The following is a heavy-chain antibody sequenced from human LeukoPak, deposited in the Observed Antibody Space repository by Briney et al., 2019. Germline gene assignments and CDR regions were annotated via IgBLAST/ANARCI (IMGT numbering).Heavy chain of an antibody. CDR1: GYTFTSYE. CDR2: MNPNSGDT. D-gene: IGHD3-22*01. V-gene: IGHV1-8*01. J-gene: IGHJ4*02. CDR3: ARGLGSYDSSELTWPMISF. Sequence: ASVKVSCKASGYTFTSYEINWVRQATGHGIEWMGWMNPNSGDTAYAQRFQGRITMTRSTSITTAYMELSGLRSDDTAVYYCARGLGSYDSSELTWPMISFWGQGTQVTVSS.